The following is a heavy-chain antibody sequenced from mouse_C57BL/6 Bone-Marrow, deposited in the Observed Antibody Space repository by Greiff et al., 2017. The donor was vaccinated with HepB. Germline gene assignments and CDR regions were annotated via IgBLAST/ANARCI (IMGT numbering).Heavy chain of an antibody. CDR1: GFTFSDYY. V-gene: IGHV5-12*01. CDR2: ISNGGGST. CDR3: ARRVYYDAMDY. Sequence: EVKLVESGGGLVQPGGSLKLSCAASGFTFSDYYMYWVRQTPEKRLEWVAYISNGGGSTYYPDTVKGRFTISRDNAKNTLYLQMSRLKSEDTAMYYCARRVYYDAMDYWGQGTSVTVSS. J-gene: IGHJ4*01.